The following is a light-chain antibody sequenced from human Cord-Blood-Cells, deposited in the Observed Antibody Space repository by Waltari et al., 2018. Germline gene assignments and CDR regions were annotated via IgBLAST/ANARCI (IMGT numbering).Light chain of an antibody. J-gene: IGKJ2*01. Sequence: QSPATLSLSPGERATLSCRASQSVSSYLAWYQQKPRQAPRLLIYDASNRATGIPARFSGSGSGTDFTLTISSLEPEDFAVYYCQQRSNWPPVTFGQGTKLEIK. CDR1: QSVSSY. CDR2: DAS. V-gene: IGKV3-11*01. CDR3: QQRSNWPPVT.